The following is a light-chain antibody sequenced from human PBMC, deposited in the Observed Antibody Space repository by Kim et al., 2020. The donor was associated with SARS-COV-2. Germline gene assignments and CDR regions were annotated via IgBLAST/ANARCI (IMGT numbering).Light chain of an antibody. CDR3: QQRNNWPPAVT. J-gene: IGKJ4*01. V-gene: IGKV3-11*01. CDR2: DAA. CDR1: QTIGIS. Sequence: SPGERAILSCRASQTIGISLGWYQHKLGQAPRLLIYDAANRAAGIPDRFSGGGSGTDFTLTISSLEPEDFAIYYCQQRNNWPPAVTFGGGTKVESN.